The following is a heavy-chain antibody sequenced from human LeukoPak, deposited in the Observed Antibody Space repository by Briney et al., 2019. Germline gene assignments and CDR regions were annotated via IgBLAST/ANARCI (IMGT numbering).Heavy chain of an antibody. V-gene: IGHV3-23*01. CDR1: GFIFSSYA. CDR2: ISGSGGTST. J-gene: IGHJ4*02. Sequence: GGSLRLSCAASGFIFSSYAMSWARQAPGKGLEWVSGISGSGGTSTYYADSVKGRFTISRDSSKNMLYLQMNSLRAEDTAVYYCAKRLIDSCGGSSCYSADYWGQGTLVTVSS. CDR3: AKRLIDSCGGSSCYSADY. D-gene: IGHD2-15*01.